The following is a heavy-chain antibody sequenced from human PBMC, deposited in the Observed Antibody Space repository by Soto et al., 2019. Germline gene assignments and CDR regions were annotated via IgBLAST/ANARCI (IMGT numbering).Heavy chain of an antibody. CDR2: IYYSGST. Sequence: SETLSLTCTVFGGSISSGGYYWSWIRQHPGKGLEWIGYIYYSGSTYYNPSLKSRVTISVDTSKNQFSLKLSSVTAADTAVYYCARDRVAAAGQHYYYYGMDFWGQGTTVTVSS. V-gene: IGHV4-31*03. CDR1: GGSISSGGYY. J-gene: IGHJ6*02. CDR3: ARDRVAAAGQHYYYYGMDF. D-gene: IGHD6-13*01.